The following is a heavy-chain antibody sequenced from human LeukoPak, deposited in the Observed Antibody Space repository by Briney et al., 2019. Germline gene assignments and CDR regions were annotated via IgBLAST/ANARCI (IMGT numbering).Heavy chain of an antibody. J-gene: IGHJ4*02. CDR3: ARVGMVRTTHAFFDC. CDR2: INPNSGDT. Sequence: ASVKVSCKASGYTFTGYYIHWVRQAPGQGLEWMGWINPNSGDTNYAQKFQGRVTMTRDTSISTAYMELSSLRSDDTAVYYCARVGMVRTTHAFFDCWGQGTLVTVSS. CDR1: GYTFTGYY. V-gene: IGHV1-2*02. D-gene: IGHD4/OR15-4a*01.